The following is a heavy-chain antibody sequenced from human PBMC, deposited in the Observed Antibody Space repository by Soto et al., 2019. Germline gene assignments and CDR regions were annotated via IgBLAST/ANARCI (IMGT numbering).Heavy chain of an antibody. CDR1: GGSISSGGYS. Sequence: PSETLSLTCAVSGGSISSGGYSWSWIRQPPGKGPEWIGYIYHGGSTYYNPSLKSRVTISVDRSKNQFSLKLSSVTAADTAVYYCARDRGILGYYYGMDVWGQGTTVTVSS. J-gene: IGHJ6*02. CDR3: ARDRGILGYYYGMDV. D-gene: IGHD1-20*01. CDR2: IYHGGST. V-gene: IGHV4-30-2*01.